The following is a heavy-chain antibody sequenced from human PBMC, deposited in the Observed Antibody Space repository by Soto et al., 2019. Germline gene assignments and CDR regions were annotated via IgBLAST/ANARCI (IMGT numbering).Heavy chain of an antibody. V-gene: IGHV1-69*06. CDR1: GGTFGSDA. CDR2: IIPIFGTT. Sequence: SVKVSCKASGGTFGSDAITWVRQAPGQGLEWVGRIIPIFGTTNYAQNLRGRVTISADKSTLTSYMELHSLTSDDTALYYCARDRTDSGYYTNWLDPWGQGTQVTVAS. J-gene: IGHJ5*02. CDR3: ARDRTDSGYYTNWLDP. D-gene: IGHD3-22*01.